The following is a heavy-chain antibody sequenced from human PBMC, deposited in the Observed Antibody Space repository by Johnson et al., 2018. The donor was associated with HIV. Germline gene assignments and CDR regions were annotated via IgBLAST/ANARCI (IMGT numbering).Heavy chain of an antibody. CDR2: IWYDGSNK. J-gene: IGHJ3*02. Sequence: QVLLVESGGGVVQPGRSLRLSCAASGFTVRSNYMSWVRQAPGKGLEWVALIWYDGSNKYDADSVKGRFTISRDNSKNTLYLQMNSLRAEDTAVYYCARAHYDSSGYLLKGGAFDIWGQGTMVTVSS. CDR1: GFTVRSNY. CDR3: ARAHYDSSGYLLKGGAFDI. V-gene: IGHV3-33*08. D-gene: IGHD3-22*01.